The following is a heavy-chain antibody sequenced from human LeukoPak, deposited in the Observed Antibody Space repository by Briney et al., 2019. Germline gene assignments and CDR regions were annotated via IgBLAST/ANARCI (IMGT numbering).Heavy chain of an antibody. CDR2: IWYDGSNK. V-gene: IGHV3-33*01. D-gene: IGHD6-19*01. CDR1: GFTFSTYG. Sequence: GGSLRLSCAASGFTFSTYGMHWVRQAPGKGLEWVAVIWYDGSNKYYADSVKGRFTISRDNSKNTLYLQMNGLRAEDTAVYFCARDRDFSGWYHPVDYWGQGTLVTVSS. J-gene: IGHJ4*02. CDR3: ARDRDFSGWYHPVDY.